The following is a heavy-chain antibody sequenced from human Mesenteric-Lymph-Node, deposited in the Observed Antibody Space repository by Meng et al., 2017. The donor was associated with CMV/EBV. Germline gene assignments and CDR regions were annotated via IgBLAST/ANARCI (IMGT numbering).Heavy chain of an antibody. J-gene: IGHJ6*02. CDR2: ISGSGSSR. D-gene: IGHD3-10*01. V-gene: IGHV3-11*01. CDR3: ARGHVTVVGGAIITKIDDYYGMDV. CDR1: GFTFRDYD. Sequence: GGSLRLSCAASGFTFRDYDMIWIRQAPGKGLEWVSDISGSGSSRHFADSVNGRFTISRDNARNSLYLQMNSLRAEDTAVYYCARGHVTVVGGAIITKIDDYYGMDVWGQGTTVTVSS.